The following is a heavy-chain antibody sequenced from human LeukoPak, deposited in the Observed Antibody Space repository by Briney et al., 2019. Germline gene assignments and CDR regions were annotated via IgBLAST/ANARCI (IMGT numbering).Heavy chain of an antibody. CDR2: INHSGST. CDR3: ARGLRVGIHLWPNSRAFDI. D-gene: IGHD5-18*01. J-gene: IGHJ3*02. CDR1: GGSFSGYY. Sequence: KPSETLSLTCAVYGGSFSGYYWSWIRQPPGKGLEWIGEINHSGSTNYNPSLKSRVTISVDTSKNQFSLKLSSVTAADTAVYYCARGLRVGIHLWPNSRAFDIWGQGTMVTVSS. V-gene: IGHV4-34*01.